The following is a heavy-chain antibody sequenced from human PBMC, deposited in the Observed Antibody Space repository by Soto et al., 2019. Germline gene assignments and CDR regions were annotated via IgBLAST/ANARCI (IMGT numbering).Heavy chain of an antibody. CDR1: GFTFNSAW. Sequence: GGSLRLSCVASGFTFNSAWMNWVRQAPGKGLEWVGRIKSKGDGGTANYAAPVKGRFTISRDDSKNTLSLQMNSLKTEDTAVCYCTPDISAANIFDYWGQGTLVTVSS. D-gene: IGHD6-25*01. V-gene: IGHV3-15*01. CDR2: IKSKGDGGTA. J-gene: IGHJ4*02. CDR3: TPDISAANIFDY.